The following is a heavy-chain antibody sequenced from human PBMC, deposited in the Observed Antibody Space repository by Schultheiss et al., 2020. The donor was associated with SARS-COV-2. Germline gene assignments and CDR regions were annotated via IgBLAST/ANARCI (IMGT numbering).Heavy chain of an antibody. CDR2: ISAYNGDT. D-gene: IGHD5-24*01. Sequence: ASVKVSCKTSGYTFTDYYIHWVRQAPGQGLEWMGWISAYNGDTNYAQKVQGRVTLTTDTSTSTAYMELRSLRSDDTAVYYCARDERWLQFVYFQHWGQGTLVTVSS. J-gene: IGHJ1*01. CDR3: ARDERWLQFVYFQH. CDR1: GYTFTDYY. V-gene: IGHV1-18*04.